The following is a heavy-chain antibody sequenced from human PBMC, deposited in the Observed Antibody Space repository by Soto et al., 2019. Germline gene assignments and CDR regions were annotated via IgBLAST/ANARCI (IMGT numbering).Heavy chain of an antibody. V-gene: IGHV1-3*01. Sequence: ASVKVSCKASGGTFSSYAISLVRQAPGQRLEWMGWINAGNGKTKYSQNFQGRVTITRDTSASTAYMELSSLRSEDTAVYYCANNGDYYYYGMDVWGQGTTVTVSS. CDR3: ANNGDYYYYGMDV. D-gene: IGHD4-17*01. CDR2: INAGNGKT. CDR1: GGTFSSYA. J-gene: IGHJ6*02.